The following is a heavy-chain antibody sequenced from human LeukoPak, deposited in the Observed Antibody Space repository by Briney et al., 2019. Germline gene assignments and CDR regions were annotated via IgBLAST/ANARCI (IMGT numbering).Heavy chain of an antibody. J-gene: IGHJ3*02. CDR2: IRGGGSNT. D-gene: IGHD5-18*01. V-gene: IGHV3-23*01. Sequence: GGSLRLSCAASGFTFSNFAMNWVRQAPGKGLEWVSSIRGGGSNTHYADSVKGRFTISRDNSKNPLYMEMNSLRAEDTAVYYCAKCSYTYGNDAYDIWGQGTMVTVSS. CDR3: AKCSYTYGNDAYDI. CDR1: GFTFSNFA.